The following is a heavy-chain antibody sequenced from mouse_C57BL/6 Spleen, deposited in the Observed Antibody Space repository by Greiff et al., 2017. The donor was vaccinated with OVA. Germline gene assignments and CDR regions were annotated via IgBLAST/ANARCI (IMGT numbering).Heavy chain of an antibody. CDR1: GYTFTSYW. CDR2: IDPSDSYT. Sequence: QVQLQQSGAELVMPGASVKLSCKASGYTFTSYWMHWVKQRPGQGLEWIGEIDPSDSYTNYNQKFKGKSTLTVDKSSSTAYMQLSSLTSEDSAVYYCARLRVGYFDVWGTGTTVTVSS. V-gene: IGHV1-69*01. CDR3: ARLRVGYFDV. D-gene: IGHD1-1*01. J-gene: IGHJ1*03.